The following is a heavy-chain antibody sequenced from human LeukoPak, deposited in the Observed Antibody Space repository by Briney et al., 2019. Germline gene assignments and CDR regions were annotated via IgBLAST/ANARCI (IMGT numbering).Heavy chain of an antibody. CDR3: ARGWQWLGSDAFDS. D-gene: IGHD6-19*01. CDR1: GRSISSRSYY. V-gene: IGHV4-39*01. CDR2: TYYSGST. J-gene: IGHJ3*02. Sequence: SETLSLTCSVSGRSISSRSYYWGWIRQPPGKGLEWIGRTYYSGSTYYNPSLKSRVTISVDTSKNQFSLKLSSVTAADTAVHYCARGWQWLGSDAFDSWGQGRMVTVYS.